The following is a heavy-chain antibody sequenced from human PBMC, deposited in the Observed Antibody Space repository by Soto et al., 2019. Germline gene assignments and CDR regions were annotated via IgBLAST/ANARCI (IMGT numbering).Heavy chain of an antibody. CDR1: GFTFSDYS. CDR2: IFVSSSPI. CDR3: AKEKVSIQLWSTRNWFDP. V-gene: IGHV3-48*01. Sequence: GGSLRLSCVVSGFTFSDYSMVWVRQAPGKGLEWVSYIFVSSSPIYYADSVKGRFTISRDNSKNTLYLQMNSLRAEDTAVYYCAKEKVSIQLWSTRNWFDPWGQGTLVTVSS. J-gene: IGHJ5*02. D-gene: IGHD5-18*01.